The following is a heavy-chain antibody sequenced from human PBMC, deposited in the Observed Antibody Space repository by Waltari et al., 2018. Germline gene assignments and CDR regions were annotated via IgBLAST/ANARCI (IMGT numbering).Heavy chain of an antibody. D-gene: IGHD5-12*01. CDR1: GYLFTGFY. Sequence: QVQMVQSGAELKKPGASVKVSCEVSGYLFTGFYLHWVRQAPGQGLEYMGWINPETGGTDYAKKFQGRVTMTRDTPISTAYMELSGLTSDDTAVYYCAREGGYSGYLDGGQGTLVAVSS. J-gene: IGHJ1*01. V-gene: IGHV1-2*02. CDR3: AREGGYSGYLD. CDR2: INPETGGT.